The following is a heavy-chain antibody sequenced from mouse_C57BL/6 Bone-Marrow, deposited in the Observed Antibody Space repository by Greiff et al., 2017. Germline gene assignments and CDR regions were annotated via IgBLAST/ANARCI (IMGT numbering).Heavy chain of an antibody. Sequence: QVQLQQSGPGLVQPSQSLSITCTVSGFSLTSYGVHWVRQSPGKGLEWLGVIWRGGSTDYNAAFISRLSISKDNSKSQVFFKMNSLQADDTAIYYCARKDYVSYAMDYWGQGTSVTVSS. V-gene: IGHV2-2*01. CDR3: ARKDYVSYAMDY. CDR2: IWRGGST. J-gene: IGHJ4*01. CDR1: GFSLTSYG. D-gene: IGHD2-4*01.